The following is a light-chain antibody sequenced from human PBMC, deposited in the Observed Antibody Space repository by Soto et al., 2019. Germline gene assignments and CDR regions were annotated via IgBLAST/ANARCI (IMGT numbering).Light chain of an antibody. V-gene: IGKV3-20*01. CDR1: QSVSSSY. J-gene: IGKJ4*01. CDR3: QQYDSSPPN. Sequence: EIVLTQSPGTLSLSPGERATLSCRASQSVSSSYVAWYQLKPGQAPRLFIYGASSTATGIPDRLSGIGSGTDFTLSTSRLEPEDFAVYYYQQYDSSPPNFGGGTKVEIK. CDR2: GAS.